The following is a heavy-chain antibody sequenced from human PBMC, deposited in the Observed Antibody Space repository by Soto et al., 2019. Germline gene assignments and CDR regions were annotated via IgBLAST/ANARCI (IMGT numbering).Heavy chain of an antibody. CDR1: GYSFNNYW. D-gene: IGHD4-17*01. V-gene: IGHV5-51*03. Sequence: EVQLVQSGAEVKKPGESLKISCKGFGYSFNNYWIAWVRQMPGKGLEWMGIIYPGVSRTTYSPSFQGQVIISADKSISTVYLQWSSLKASDTAMYYCARDLDYGGNSATFDRWGQGTMVIVSS. CDR3: ARDLDYGGNSATFDR. CDR2: IYPGVSRT. J-gene: IGHJ3*02.